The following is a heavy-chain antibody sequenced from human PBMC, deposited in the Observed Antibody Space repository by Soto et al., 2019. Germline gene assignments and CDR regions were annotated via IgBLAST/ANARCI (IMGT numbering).Heavy chain of an antibody. J-gene: IGHJ5*02. CDR2: IYYSGST. CDR1: GGSISSGGYY. Sequence: SETLSLTCTVSGGSISSGGYYWSWIRQHPGKGLEWIGYIYYSGSTYYNPSLKSRVTISVDTSKNQFSLKLSSVTAADTAVYYCARGGIVVVPARGWFDPWGQGTLVTVSS. V-gene: IGHV4-31*03. D-gene: IGHD2-2*01. CDR3: ARGGIVVVPARGWFDP.